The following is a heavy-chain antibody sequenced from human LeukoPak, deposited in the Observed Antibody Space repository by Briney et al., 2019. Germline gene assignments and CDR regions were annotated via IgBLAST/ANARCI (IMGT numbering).Heavy chain of an antibody. CDR2: ISGSGGST. J-gene: IGHJ4*02. Sequence: PGGSLRLSCAASGFTFSSYAMRWVRQAPGKGLEWVSEISGSGGSTYYADSVQGRSTISRDNSKNTLYLQMNSLRAEDTAVYYCAKDLTVTTLFDYWGQGTLVTVSS. V-gene: IGHV3-23*01. CDR3: AKDLTVTTLFDY. D-gene: IGHD4-17*01. CDR1: GFTFSSYA.